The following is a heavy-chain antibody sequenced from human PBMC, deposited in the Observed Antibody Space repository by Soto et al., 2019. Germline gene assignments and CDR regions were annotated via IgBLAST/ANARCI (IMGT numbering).Heavy chain of an antibody. J-gene: IGHJ5*02. Sequence: SETLSLTCTVSGGSISSSNYYWGWIRQPPGKGLEWIGSIYYSGSTYYNPSLKSRVTISVDTSKNQFSLKLSSVTAADTAVYYCARILGTIREDNWFDPWGQGTLVTVSS. V-gene: IGHV4-39*01. CDR2: IYYSGST. CDR1: GGSISSSNYY. CDR3: ARILGTIREDNWFDP. D-gene: IGHD2-21*01.